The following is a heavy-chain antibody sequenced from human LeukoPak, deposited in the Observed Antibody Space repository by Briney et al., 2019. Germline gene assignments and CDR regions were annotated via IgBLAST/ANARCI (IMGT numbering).Heavy chain of an antibody. Sequence: ASVTVSFKTSVYMVIDYYMHWVRQAPGQGLEWMGWLRGDTGDTDSPQKFKGRVTMTRDTATNTAYMQLSRLTYDDTAIYFCARVRDNACGYWGQGTLVTVSS. CDR3: ARVRDNACGY. CDR1: VYMVIDYY. CDR2: LRGDTGDT. V-gene: IGHV1-2*02. J-gene: IGHJ4*02. D-gene: IGHD1-1*01.